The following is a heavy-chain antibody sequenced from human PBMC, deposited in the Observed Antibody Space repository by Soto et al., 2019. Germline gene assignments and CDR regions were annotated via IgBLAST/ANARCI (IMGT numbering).Heavy chain of an antibody. J-gene: IGHJ6*02. CDR2: ISSSGSTI. V-gene: IGHV3-48*03. CDR3: ARTHTSDWCMDV. D-gene: IGHD3-9*01. CDR1: GFTFSSYE. Sequence: EVQLVESGGGLVQPGGSLRLSCAASGFTFSSYEMNWVRQAPGKGLEWVSYISSSGSTIYYADSVKGRFTISRDNAKNSLYPQMNSLRAEDTAVYYCARTHTSDWCMDVWGQGTTVTVSS.